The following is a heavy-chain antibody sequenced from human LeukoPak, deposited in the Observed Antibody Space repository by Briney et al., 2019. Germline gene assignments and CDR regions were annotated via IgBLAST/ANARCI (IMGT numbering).Heavy chain of an antibody. CDR3: AGTYSGSYPYPFDY. J-gene: IGHJ4*02. CDR1: GYSISSGYY. D-gene: IGHD1-26*01. V-gene: IGHV4-38-2*01. Sequence: SETLSLTCAVSGYSISSGYYWGWIRQPPGKGLEWIGSIYHSGSTYYNPSLKSRVTISVDTSKNQFSLKLGSVTAADTAVYYCAGTYSGSYPYPFDYWGQGTLVTVSS. CDR2: IYHSGST.